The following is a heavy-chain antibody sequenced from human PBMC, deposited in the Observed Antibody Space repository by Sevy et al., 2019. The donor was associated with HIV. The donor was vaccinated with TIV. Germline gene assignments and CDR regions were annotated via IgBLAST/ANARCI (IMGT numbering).Heavy chain of an antibody. Sequence: GGSLRLSCAASGFTFSSYDMHWVRQAPGKGLEWVAVISDDGSNKYYADSVKGRFTISRDNSKNTLYLQMNSLRAEDTAVYYCAKDSVDFWSGFYFDYWGQGSLVTVSS. CDR2: ISDDGSNK. D-gene: IGHD3-3*01. V-gene: IGHV3-30*18. CDR3: AKDSVDFWSGFYFDY. J-gene: IGHJ4*02. CDR1: GFTFSSYD.